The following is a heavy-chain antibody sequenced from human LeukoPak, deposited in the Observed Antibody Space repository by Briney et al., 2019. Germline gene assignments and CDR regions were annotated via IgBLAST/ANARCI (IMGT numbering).Heavy chain of an antibody. V-gene: IGHV4-31*03. Sequence: SQTLSLTCTVSGDSINSGGYYWSWIRQHPGKGLEWIGYIYYSGSTYYNSSLKSRVTISVDTSKNQFSLKLSSVTAADTAVYYCAREVRGYSYGYGMDVWGQGTTVTVSS. CDR3: AREVRGYSYGYGMDV. CDR1: GDSINSGGYY. D-gene: IGHD5-18*01. CDR2: IYYSGST. J-gene: IGHJ6*02.